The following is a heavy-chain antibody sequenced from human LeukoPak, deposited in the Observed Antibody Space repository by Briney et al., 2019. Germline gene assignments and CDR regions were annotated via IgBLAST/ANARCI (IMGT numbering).Heavy chain of an antibody. D-gene: IGHD2-2*01. Sequence: SVKVSCKASGGTFSSYAISWVRQAPGQGLEWMGGIIPIFGTANYAQKFQGRVTVTADESTSTAYMELSSLRSEDTAVYYCARDRGSDIVVVPAAMGTFDYYYYYMDVWGKGTTVTVSS. CDR2: IIPIFGTA. CDR1: GGTFSSYA. CDR3: ARDRGSDIVVVPAAMGTFDYYYYYMDV. J-gene: IGHJ6*03. V-gene: IGHV1-69*13.